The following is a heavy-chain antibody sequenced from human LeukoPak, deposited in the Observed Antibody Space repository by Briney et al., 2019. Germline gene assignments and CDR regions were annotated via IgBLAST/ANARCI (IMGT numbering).Heavy chain of an antibody. CDR2: ISSSGNTI. D-gene: IGHD6-13*01. CDR1: GFTFSTYE. J-gene: IGHJ5*02. CDR3: AGVGSSWYGWFDP. Sequence: GGSLRLSCAASGFTFSTYEMNWVRQAPGKGLEWVSYISSSGNTIYYADSVKGRFTISRDNAKKTLYLQMNSLRAEDTAVYYCAGVGSSWYGWFDPWGQGTLVTVSS. V-gene: IGHV3-48*03.